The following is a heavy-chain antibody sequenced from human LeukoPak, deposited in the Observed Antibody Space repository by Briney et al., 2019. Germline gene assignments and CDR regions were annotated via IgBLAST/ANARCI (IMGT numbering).Heavy chain of an antibody. CDR1: GSSISSGGYS. Sequence: PSETLSLTCAVSGSSISSGGYSWSWIRQPPGKGLEWIGYIYYSGSTNYNPSLKSRVTISVDTSKNQFSLKLSSVTAADTAVYYCARDRAYGGPRPTFYYYYGMDVWGQGTTVTVSS. CDR2: IYYSGST. V-gene: IGHV4-61*08. J-gene: IGHJ6*02. D-gene: IGHD4-23*01. CDR3: ARDRAYGGPRPTFYYYYGMDV.